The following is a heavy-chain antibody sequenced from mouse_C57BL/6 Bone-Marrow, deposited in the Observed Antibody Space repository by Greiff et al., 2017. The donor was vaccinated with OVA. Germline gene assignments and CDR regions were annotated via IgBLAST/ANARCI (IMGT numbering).Heavy chain of an antibody. CDR3: TRSGGNYDYYAMDY. J-gene: IGHJ4*01. CDR2: IDPETGGT. V-gene: IGHV1-15*01. Sequence: VQLVESGAELVRPGASVTLSCKASGYTFTDYEMHWVKQTPVHGLEWIGAIDPETGGTAYNQKFKGKAILTADKSSSTAYMELRSLTSEDSAVYYCTRSGGNYDYYAMDYWGQGTSVTVSS. CDR1: GYTFTDYE. D-gene: IGHD2-1*01.